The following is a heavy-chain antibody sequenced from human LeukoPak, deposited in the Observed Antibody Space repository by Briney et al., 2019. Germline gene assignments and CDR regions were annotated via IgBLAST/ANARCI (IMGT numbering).Heavy chain of an antibody. CDR3: AKDGKYYYDSSGYPHYFDY. CDR1: GFTFSSYA. Sequence: GGSLRFSCAASGFTFSSYAMSWVRQAPGKGLEWVSAISGSGGSTYYADSVKGRFTISRDNSKNTLYLQVNSLRAEDTAVYYCAKDGKYYYDSSGYPHYFDYWGQGTLVTVSS. CDR2: ISGSGGST. V-gene: IGHV3-23*01. D-gene: IGHD3-22*01. J-gene: IGHJ4*02.